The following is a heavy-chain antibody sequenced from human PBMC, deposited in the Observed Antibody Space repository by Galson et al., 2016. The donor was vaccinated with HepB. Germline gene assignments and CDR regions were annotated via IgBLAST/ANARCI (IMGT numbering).Heavy chain of an antibody. Sequence: SLRLSCAASGFTFSNYAMSWVRQAPGKGLEWVSGISESGGPTSDTESQKGRFSISRDHSRNMLFLQMTSMRDEDTAVYYCAKDRYDSSGARYDYGGQGTLVTVSS. CDR1: GFTFSNYA. D-gene: IGHD3-22*01. CDR2: ISESGGPT. V-gene: IGHV3-23*01. CDR3: AKDRYDSSGARYDY. J-gene: IGHJ4*02.